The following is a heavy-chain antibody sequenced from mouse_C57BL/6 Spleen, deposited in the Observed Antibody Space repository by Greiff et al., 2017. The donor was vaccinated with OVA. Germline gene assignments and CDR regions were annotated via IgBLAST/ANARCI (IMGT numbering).Heavy chain of an antibody. V-gene: IGHV1-59*01. Sequence: QVQLKQPGAELVRPGTSVKLSCKASGYTFTSYWMHWVKQRPGQGLEWIGVIDPSDSYTNYNQKFKGKATLTVDTSSSTAYMQLSSLTSEDSAVYYCARWDYYGSSYGYAMDYWGQGTSVTVSS. CDR3: ARWDYYGSSYGYAMDY. CDR2: IDPSDSYT. CDR1: GYTFTSYW. D-gene: IGHD1-1*01. J-gene: IGHJ4*01.